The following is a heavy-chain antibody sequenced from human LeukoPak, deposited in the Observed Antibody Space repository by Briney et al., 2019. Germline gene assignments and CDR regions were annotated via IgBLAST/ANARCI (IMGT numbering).Heavy chain of an antibody. V-gene: IGHV3-23*01. CDR1: GFTFSSYA. CDR2: ISGSGGST. CDR3: ARPRLTNNNAFDI. D-gene: IGHD2-8*01. Sequence: HPGGSLRLSCAASGFTFSSYAMSWVRQAPGKGLEWVSAISGSGGSTYYADSVKGRFTILRDNSKNMVYLQMNSLRAEDTAVFYCARPRLTNNNAFDIWGQGTMVTVSS. J-gene: IGHJ3*02.